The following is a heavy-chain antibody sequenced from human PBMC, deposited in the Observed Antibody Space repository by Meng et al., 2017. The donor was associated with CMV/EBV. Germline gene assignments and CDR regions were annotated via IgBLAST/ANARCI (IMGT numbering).Heavy chain of an antibody. J-gene: IGHJ3*02. V-gene: IGHV1-2*02. CDR3: AREDSSAHGAFDI. Sequence: ASVKVSCKASGYTFTGYYMLWVRQAPGQGLEWMGWINPNSGGTNYAQKFQGRVTMTRDTSISTAYMELSRLRSDDTAVYYCAREDSSAHGAFDIWGQGTMVTVSS. CDR1: GYTFTGYY. CDR2: INPNSGGT. D-gene: IGHD3-22*01.